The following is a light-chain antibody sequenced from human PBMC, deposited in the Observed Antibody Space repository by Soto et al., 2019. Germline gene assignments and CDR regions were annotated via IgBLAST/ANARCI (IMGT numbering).Light chain of an antibody. CDR3: ASWDDNLNGGV. J-gene: IGLJ3*02. CDR2: TDY. V-gene: IGLV1-44*01. CDR1: SSNIGTYT. Sequence: QSVLTQPPSASGTPGQRVTISCSGTSSNIGTYTVNWYQQLPGTAPKLLIYTDYQRPSGVPDRFSGSKSGTSASLAINGLQSEDEAEYYCASWDDNLNGGVFGGGTKLTVL.